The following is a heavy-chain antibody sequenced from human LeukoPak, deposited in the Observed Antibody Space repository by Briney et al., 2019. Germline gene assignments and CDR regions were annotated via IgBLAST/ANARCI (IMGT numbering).Heavy chain of an antibody. D-gene: IGHD2-21*02. Sequence: PLETLSLTCTVSSGSISSYYWSWIRQPPGKGLEWIGYIYYSGSTSYNPSLKSRVIISVDTSKNQFSLKLTSVTAADTAVYYCARGVGDWRAFDIWGQGTMVTVSS. J-gene: IGHJ3*02. CDR1: SGSISSYY. CDR3: ARGVGDWRAFDI. V-gene: IGHV4-59*01. CDR2: IYYSGST.